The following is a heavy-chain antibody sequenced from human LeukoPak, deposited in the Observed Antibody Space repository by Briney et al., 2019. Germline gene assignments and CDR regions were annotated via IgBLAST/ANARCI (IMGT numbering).Heavy chain of an antibody. CDR1: GFTFSAHW. D-gene: IGHD2-15*01. V-gene: IGHV3-74*01. CDR3: TRAPINYCSGGSCYSGTNWFDP. CDR2: IYNDGSST. J-gene: IGHJ5*02. Sequence: GGSLRLSCAASGFTFSAHWMHWVRQALGKGLVWLSRIYNDGSSTTYADSVKGRFTISRDNAKNMLYLQMNSLRAEDTAVYYCTRAPINYCSGGSCYSGTNWFDPWGQGTLVTVSS.